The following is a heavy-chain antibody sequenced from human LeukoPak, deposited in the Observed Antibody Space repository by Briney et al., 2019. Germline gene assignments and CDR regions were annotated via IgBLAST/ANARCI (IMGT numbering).Heavy chain of an antibody. D-gene: IGHD3-22*01. CDR2: ISGSGGST. CDR1: GFTFSSYS. Sequence: PGGSLRLSCAASGFTFSSYSMNWVRQAPGKGLEWVSAISGSGGSTYYADSVKGRFTISRDNSKNALYLQMNSLRAEDTAVYYCAKLYDSSGYYPDYWGQGTLVTVSS. V-gene: IGHV3-23*01. J-gene: IGHJ4*02. CDR3: AKLYDSSGYYPDY.